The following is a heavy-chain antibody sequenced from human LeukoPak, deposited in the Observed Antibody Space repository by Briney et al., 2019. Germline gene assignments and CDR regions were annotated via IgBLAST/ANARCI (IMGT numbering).Heavy chain of an antibody. CDR2: INPSGGST. V-gene: IGHV1-46*01. Sequence: ASVKVSCKASGYTFTSYYMHWVRQAPGQGLEWMGIINPSGGSTSYAQKFQGRVTMTRDTSTSTVYMELSSLRSEDTAVYYCAIIAVAGKFDYWGQGTLVTVSS. CDR3: AIIAVAGKFDY. D-gene: IGHD6-19*01. J-gene: IGHJ4*02. CDR1: GYTFTSYY.